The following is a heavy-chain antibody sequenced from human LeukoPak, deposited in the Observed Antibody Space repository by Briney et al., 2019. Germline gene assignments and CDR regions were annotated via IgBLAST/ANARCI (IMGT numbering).Heavy chain of an antibody. D-gene: IGHD3-22*01. CDR3: ARDRYYYDSSGLRAFDI. CDR1: GASFSSYY. J-gene: IGHJ3*02. Sequence: SETLSLTCTVSGASFSSYYWSWIRQPAGKGLEWIGRIHTSGSTNYNPSLKSRVTMSGDTSKNQFSLKLSSVTAADTAVYYCARDRYYYDSSGLRAFDIWGQGTMVTVSS. V-gene: IGHV4-4*07. CDR2: IHTSGST.